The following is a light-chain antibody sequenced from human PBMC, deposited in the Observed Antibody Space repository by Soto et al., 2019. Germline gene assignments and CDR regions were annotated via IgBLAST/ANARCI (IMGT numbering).Light chain of an antibody. Sequence: QAVVTQPPSVSGAPGQRVTISCTGSRSNIGAGYDVHWYQQLPGRAPKLLIYANSNRPSGVPDRFSGSRSGTSASLAITGLQAEDEADYSCQSYDSSLSGFYVFGTGTKLTVL. J-gene: IGLJ1*01. CDR3: QSYDSSLSGFYV. V-gene: IGLV1-40*01. CDR2: ANS. CDR1: RSNIGAGYD.